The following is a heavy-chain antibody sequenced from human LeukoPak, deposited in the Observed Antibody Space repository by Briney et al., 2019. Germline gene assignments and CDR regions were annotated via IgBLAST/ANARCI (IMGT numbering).Heavy chain of an antibody. CDR1: GFTFSSHD. CDR2: ISYDGGKK. J-gene: IGHJ6*03. D-gene: IGHD3-22*01. V-gene: IGHV3-33*05. Sequence: GRSLRLSCAASGFTFSSHDMHWVRQAPGKGLEWVAIISYDGGKKDYADSVKGRFTISRDNAKNSLYLQMNSLRAEDTAVYYCARDYSKGMIAGYYMDVWGKGTTVTVSS. CDR3: ARDYSKGMIAGYYMDV.